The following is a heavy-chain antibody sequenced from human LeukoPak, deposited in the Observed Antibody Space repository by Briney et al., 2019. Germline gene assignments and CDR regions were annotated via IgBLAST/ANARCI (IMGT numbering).Heavy chain of an antibody. CDR3: ARWDCSAGSCYCDY. CDR2: INSDGSST. Sequence: GGSLRLSCAASGFTLSSHWMLWVRQTPGEGLVWVSRINSDGSSTIYADSVKGRFTTSRDNAKNTLYLEMNSLRAEDTAVYYCARWDCSAGSCYCDYWGQGALVTVSS. J-gene: IGHJ4*02. CDR1: GFTLSSHW. D-gene: IGHD2-15*01. V-gene: IGHV3-74*01.